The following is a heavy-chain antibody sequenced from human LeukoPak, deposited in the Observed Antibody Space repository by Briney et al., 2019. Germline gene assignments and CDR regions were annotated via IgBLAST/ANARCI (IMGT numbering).Heavy chain of an antibody. V-gene: IGHV3-48*01. CDR1: GFTFSSYS. J-gene: IGHJ4*02. CDR2: ISSSSSTI. D-gene: IGHD3-10*01. CDR3: ARGRVITMVRGVLVY. Sequence: GGSLRLSCAASGFTFSSYSMNWVRQAPGKGLEWVSYISSSSSTIYYADSVKGRFTISRDNAKNSLCLQMNSLRAEDTAVYYCARGRVITMVRGVLVYWGQGTLVTVSS.